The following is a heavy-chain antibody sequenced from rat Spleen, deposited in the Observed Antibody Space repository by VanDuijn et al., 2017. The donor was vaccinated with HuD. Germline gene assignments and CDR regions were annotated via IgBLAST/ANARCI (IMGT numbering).Heavy chain of an antibody. CDR2: IDYEGSGT. CDR3: ARQRDWGRGWFAY. Sequence: EVQLVESGGGLVQPGGSMTLSCAVSGFTFNDYYMAWVRQAPRKGLEWVASIDYEGSGTYYGDSVKGRFTISRDNAKSTLYLQMDSLRSEDTATYFCARQRDWGRGWFAYWGQGTLVTVSS. J-gene: IGHJ3*01. D-gene: IGHD5-1*01. CDR1: GFTFNDYY. V-gene: IGHV5-22*01.